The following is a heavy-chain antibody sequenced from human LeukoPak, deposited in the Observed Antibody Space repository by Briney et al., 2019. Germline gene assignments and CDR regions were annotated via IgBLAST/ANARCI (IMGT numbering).Heavy chain of an antibody. CDR3: AKDGEWLVSFDY. V-gene: IGHV3-23*01. J-gene: IGHJ4*02. D-gene: IGHD6-19*01. CDR1: GFTFSSYA. CDR2: ISGSGGST. Sequence: PGGSLRLSCAASGFTFSSYAMSWVRQAPGKGLEWVSAISGSGGSTYYADSVKGRFTISRDNSKNTLYLQMNSLSADDTAVYYCAKDGEWLVSFDYWGQGTLVTVSS.